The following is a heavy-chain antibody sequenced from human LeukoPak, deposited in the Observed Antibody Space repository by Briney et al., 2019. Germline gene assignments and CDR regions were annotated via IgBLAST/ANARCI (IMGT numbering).Heavy chain of an antibody. V-gene: IGHV1-18*01. J-gene: IGHJ5*02. D-gene: IGHD6-19*01. CDR1: GYTFTFYG. CDR3: ARDGSGWSYNWFDP. CDR2: ISAYNSNT. Sequence: ASVKLTCNASGYTFTFYGINWVRQAPGPGLEWMGWISAYNSNTHYAQKLQGRVTMTRDTSISTAYMELSRLRSDDTAVYYCARDGSGWSYNWFDPWGQGTLVTVSS.